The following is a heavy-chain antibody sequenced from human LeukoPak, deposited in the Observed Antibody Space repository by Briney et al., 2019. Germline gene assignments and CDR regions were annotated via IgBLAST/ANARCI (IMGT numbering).Heavy chain of an antibody. D-gene: IGHD6-19*01. V-gene: IGHV4-59*11. CDR1: GASISTHY. J-gene: IGHJ4*02. Sequence: PSETLSLTCTVFGASISTHYWSWIRQSPGKGLEWIGYISYRGSTDYNPSRRSRVALSVDTSTNQISLRLMSVTAADTAVYYCTRDGGVAVTPLDFDFWGQGTLVTVSS. CDR3: TRDGGVAVTPLDFDF. CDR2: ISYRGST.